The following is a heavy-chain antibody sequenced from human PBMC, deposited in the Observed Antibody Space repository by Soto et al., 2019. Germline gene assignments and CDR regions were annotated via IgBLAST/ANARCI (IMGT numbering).Heavy chain of an antibody. CDR1: GFTISTFA. Sequence: GGSLRLSCAASGFTISTFAMTWVRQAPGKGLESVCGMTGSGATIHYADSVRGRFTISKDNSKNVLFLQMDYLRDEDTAIYYCAKDALYHDGLWLMDSWGQGNLVTVSS. CDR3: AKDALYHDGLWLMDS. J-gene: IGHJ1*01. D-gene: IGHD2-21*01. V-gene: IGHV3-23*01. CDR2: MTGSGATI.